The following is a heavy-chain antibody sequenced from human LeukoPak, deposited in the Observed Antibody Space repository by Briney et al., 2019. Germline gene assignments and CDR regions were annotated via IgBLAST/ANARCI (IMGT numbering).Heavy chain of an antibody. CDR1: GFTFSSYG. V-gene: IGHV3-30*18. CDR2: ISYDGSNK. Sequence: GRSLRLSCAASGFTFSSYGMHWVRLAPGKGLEWVAVISYDGSNKYYADSVKGRFTISRDNSKNTLYLQMNSLRAEDTAVYYCAKDRGYSGYFWGQGTLVTVSS. CDR3: AKDRGYSGYF. D-gene: IGHD5-12*01. J-gene: IGHJ4*02.